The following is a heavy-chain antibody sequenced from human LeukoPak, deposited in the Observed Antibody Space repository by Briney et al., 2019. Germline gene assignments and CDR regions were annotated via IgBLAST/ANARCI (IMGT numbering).Heavy chain of an antibody. J-gene: IGHJ5*02. CDR2: IYTSGST. CDR3: ARDRAARPFWWFDP. CDR1: GGSISSGSYY. V-gene: IGHV4-61*02. D-gene: IGHD6-6*01. Sequence: PSETLSLTCTVSGGSISSGSYYWSWIRQPAGKGLEWIGRIYTSGSTNYNPSFKSRVTISVGTSKNQFSLKLSSVTAADTAVYYCARDRAARPFWWFDPWGQGTLVTVSS.